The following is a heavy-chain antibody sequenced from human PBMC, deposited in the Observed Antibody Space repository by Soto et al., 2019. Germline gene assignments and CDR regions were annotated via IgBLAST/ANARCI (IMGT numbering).Heavy chain of an antibody. CDR3: ATSAAAAGND. J-gene: IGHJ4*02. CDR2: IDQNGNDK. Sequence: GGSLRLSCGASGFTFSSYWMSWFRQAPGKGLEWVGNIDQNGNDKYYVDSVKGRFTISRDNAKNSLHLQMNSLRADDTAIYYCATSAAAAGNDWGQGILVTVSS. D-gene: IGHD6-13*01. CDR1: GFTFSSYW. V-gene: IGHV3-7*01.